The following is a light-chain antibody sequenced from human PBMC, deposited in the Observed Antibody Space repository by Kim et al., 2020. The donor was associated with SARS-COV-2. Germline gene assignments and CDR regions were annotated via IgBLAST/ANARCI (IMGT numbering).Light chain of an antibody. Sequence: EIVMTQSPATLSVSPGERATLSCRASQSVSSNLAWYQQKPGQAPSLLIYGASTRATGIPARFSGSGSGTEFTLTISSLQSEDFAVYYCQQYNNWLVTCGGATKVDIK. CDR2: GAS. CDR1: QSVSSN. CDR3: QQYNNWLVT. J-gene: IGKJ4*01. V-gene: IGKV3-15*01.